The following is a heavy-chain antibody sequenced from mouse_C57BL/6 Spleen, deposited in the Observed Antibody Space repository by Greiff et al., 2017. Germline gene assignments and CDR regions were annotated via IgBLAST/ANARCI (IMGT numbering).Heavy chain of an antibody. J-gene: IGHJ1*03. V-gene: IGHV1-74*01. D-gene: IGHD2-2*01. CDR2: IHPSDSDT. CDR3: AMPRLDWYFDV. Sequence: QVQLKQPGAELVKPGASVKVSCKASGYTFTSYWMHWVKQRPGQGLEWIGRIHPSDSDTNYNQKFKGKATLTVDKSSSTAYMQLSSLTSEDSAVYYCAMPRLDWYFDVWGTGTTVTVSS. CDR1: GYTFTSYW.